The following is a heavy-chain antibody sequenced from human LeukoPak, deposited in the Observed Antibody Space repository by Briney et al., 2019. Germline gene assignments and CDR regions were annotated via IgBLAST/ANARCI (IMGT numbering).Heavy chain of an antibody. J-gene: IGHJ6*02. D-gene: IGHD1-26*01. CDR3: ARSLIVGATTNYYYYGMDV. Sequence: GASVKVSCKASGYTFTGYYMHWVRQAPGQGLEWMGIINPSGGSTSYAQKFQGRVTMTRDTSTSTVYMELSSLRSEDTAVYYCARSLIVGATTNYYYYGMDVWGQGTTVTVSS. CDR2: INPSGGST. CDR1: GYTFTGYY. V-gene: IGHV1-46*01.